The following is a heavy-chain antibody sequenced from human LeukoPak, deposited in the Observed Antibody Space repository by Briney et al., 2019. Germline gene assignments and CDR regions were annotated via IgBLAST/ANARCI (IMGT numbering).Heavy chain of an antibody. Sequence: ASVKVSCKASGYTFTSYGISWVRQAPGQGPEWMGWISAYNGNTNYAQKLQGRVTMTTDTSTSTAYMELRSLRSDDTAVYYCARDWDYYDSSGYYHYFDYWGQGTLVTVSS. CDR1: GYTFTSYG. D-gene: IGHD3-22*01. V-gene: IGHV1-18*01. J-gene: IGHJ4*02. CDR2: ISAYNGNT. CDR3: ARDWDYYDSSGYYHYFDY.